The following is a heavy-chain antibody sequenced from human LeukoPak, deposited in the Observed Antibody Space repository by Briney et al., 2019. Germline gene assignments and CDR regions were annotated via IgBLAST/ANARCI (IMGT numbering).Heavy chain of an antibody. CDR3: ARHDAGGYSYGFDY. V-gene: IGHV4-39*01. D-gene: IGHD5-18*01. Sequence: SETLSLTCTASGGSISSSSYYWGWIRQPPGKGLEWIGSIYYSGSTYYNPSLKSRVTISVDTSKNQFSLKLSSVTAAETAVYYCARHDAGGYSYGFDYWGQGTLVIVSS. J-gene: IGHJ4*02. CDR2: IYYSGST. CDR1: GGSISSSSYY.